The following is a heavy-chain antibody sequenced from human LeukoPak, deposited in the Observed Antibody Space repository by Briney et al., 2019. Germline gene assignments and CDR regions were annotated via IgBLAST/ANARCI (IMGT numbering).Heavy chain of an antibody. CDR3: ARGAYGSETDY. Sequence: PSQTLSLTCTVSGGSISSYYWSWIRQPPGKGLEWIGYIYYSGSTNYNPSLKSRVTISVDTSKNQFSLKLSSVTAADTAVYYCARGAYGSETDYWGQGTLVTVSS. D-gene: IGHD3-10*01. CDR1: GGSISSYY. V-gene: IGHV4-59*01. J-gene: IGHJ4*02. CDR2: IYYSGST.